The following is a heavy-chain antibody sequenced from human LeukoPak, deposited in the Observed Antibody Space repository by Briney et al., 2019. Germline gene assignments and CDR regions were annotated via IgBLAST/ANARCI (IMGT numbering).Heavy chain of an antibody. CDR2: INHSGST. D-gene: IGHD3-10*01. J-gene: IGHJ4*02. V-gene: IGHV4-34*01. CDR1: GGSFSGYY. Sequence: PSETLSLTCAVYGGSFSGYYWSWIRQPPGKGLEWIGEINHSGSTNYNPSLKSRVTISVDTSKNQFSLKLSSVTAADTAVYYCARSGTASAAAWDYWGQGTLVTVSS. CDR3: ARSGTASAAAWDY.